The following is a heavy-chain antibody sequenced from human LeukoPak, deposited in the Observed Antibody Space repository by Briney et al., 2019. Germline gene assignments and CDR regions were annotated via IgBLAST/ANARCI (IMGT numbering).Heavy chain of an antibody. V-gene: IGHV4-59*01. J-gene: IGHJ3*02. CDR2: IYYSGST. Sequence: PSETLSLTCAVSGGSISSYYWSWIPQPPGKGLEWIVHIYYSGSTNQNPSLKSRVTISVDTSKNHFSLKLRSVIAADTAVYYCARGKLGISLDAFDIWGQGTMVTVSS. CDR1: GGSISSYY. D-gene: IGHD7-27*01. CDR3: ARGKLGISLDAFDI.